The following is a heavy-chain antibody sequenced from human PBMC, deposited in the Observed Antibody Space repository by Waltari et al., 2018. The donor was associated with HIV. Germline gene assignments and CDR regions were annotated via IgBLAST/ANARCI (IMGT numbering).Heavy chain of an antibody. CDR2: ISGNGGRA. CDR1: GFNLGDYA. CDR3: AKDQAAYHDSSGYAA. D-gene: IGHD3-16*01. V-gene: IGHV3-23*01. J-gene: IGHJ5*02. Sequence: EVQMSVTGGNLVQPGGSLSLSRSLSGFNLGDYAMAGVRQAQGKGLEWLTGISGNGGRADYGDSAKGRFTVSRDNSKSTLHLQLTNLRVDDTAIYDCAKDQAAYHDSSGYAAWGQGTLVTVSS.